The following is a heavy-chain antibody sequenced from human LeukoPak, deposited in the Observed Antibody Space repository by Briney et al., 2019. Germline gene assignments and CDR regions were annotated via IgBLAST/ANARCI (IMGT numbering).Heavy chain of an antibody. CDR3: ASPLPYCSGSDCYSYAFDV. J-gene: IGHJ3*01. Sequence: GASVKVSCRASGYTFTGYYIHWVRQAPGQGLEWMGWIDPNSGDTNYAQKFQGRVTMTRDTSINTAYMELSRLRSDDTAVYYCASPLPYCSGSDCYSYAFDVWGQGTMVTVSS. CDR2: IDPNSGDT. V-gene: IGHV1-2*02. CDR1: GYTFTGYY. D-gene: IGHD2-15*01.